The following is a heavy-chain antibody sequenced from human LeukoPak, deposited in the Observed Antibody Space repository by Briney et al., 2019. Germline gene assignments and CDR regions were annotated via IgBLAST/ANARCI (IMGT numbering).Heavy chain of an antibody. CDR1: GDSVSSNRAT. CDR2: TYYMSKWYN. J-gene: IGHJ2*01. Sequence: SQTLSLTCAISGDSVSSNRATWNWIRQSPSRGLEWLGRTYYMSKWYNDYAVSVKSRITINPDTSKNQFSLQLNSVTPEDTAVYYCAREKAAAAGYWYFDLWGRGTLVTVSS. CDR3: AREKAAAAGYWYFDL. D-gene: IGHD6-13*01. V-gene: IGHV6-1*01.